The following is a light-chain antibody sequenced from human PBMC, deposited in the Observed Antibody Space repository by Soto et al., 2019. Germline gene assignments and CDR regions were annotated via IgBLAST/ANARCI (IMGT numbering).Light chain of an antibody. CDR3: QPYYSTAPWT. V-gene: IGKV4-1*01. J-gene: IGKJ1*01. Sequence: DIVMTQSPDSLAVSLGERATINCKSSQSVLYSSNNKNYLAWYQHKPGQPPKLRIYWASTRESGVPDRFSGSGSGTDFTLTISSLQADDVAVYYCQPYYSTAPWTFGQGTNQEIK. CDR2: WAS. CDR1: QSVLYSSNNKNY.